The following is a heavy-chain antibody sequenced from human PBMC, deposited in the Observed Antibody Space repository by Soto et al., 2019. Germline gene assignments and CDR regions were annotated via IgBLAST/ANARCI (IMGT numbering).Heavy chain of an antibody. V-gene: IGHV4-31*03. J-gene: IGHJ4*02. Sequence: PSETLSLTCTVSGDSMATGGHYYNWIRQVPGKGLEWIGYVYYNGATLYTPSLRARATISRDTSKNQFSLRLISVTAADTALYYCARDKDLQPTVWGFWGQGIQVTVSS. CDR3: ARDKDLQPTVWGF. CDR1: GDSMATGGHY. CDR2: VYYNGAT. D-gene: IGHD3-16*01.